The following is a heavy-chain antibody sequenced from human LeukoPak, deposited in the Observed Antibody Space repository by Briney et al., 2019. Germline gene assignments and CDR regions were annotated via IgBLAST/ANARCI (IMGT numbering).Heavy chain of an antibody. Sequence: SETLSLTCTVSGGSISSYYWSWIRQPPGKGLEWIGYIYYSGSTNYNPSLKSRVTISVDTSKNQFSLKLSSVTAADTAVYYCARDHFGYCSSTSCPRGFDYWGQGTLVTVSS. CDR3: ARDHFGYCSSTSCPRGFDY. J-gene: IGHJ4*02. V-gene: IGHV4-59*12. CDR1: GGSISSYY. CDR2: IYYSGST. D-gene: IGHD2-2*03.